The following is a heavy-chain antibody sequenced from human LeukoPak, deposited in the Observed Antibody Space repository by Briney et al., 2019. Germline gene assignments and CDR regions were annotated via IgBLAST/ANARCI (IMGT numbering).Heavy chain of an antibody. Sequence: SETLSLTCTVSGGSISTFYWTWIRQPAGKGLEWIGRIFTSGNTNYNPSLKSRVTLSVDTSKNHFSLNLSSLTAADTAIYYCAREESWGDYTFDYWGQGTLVTVSS. CDR2: IFTSGNT. J-gene: IGHJ4*02. CDR3: AREESWGDYTFDY. D-gene: IGHD4-17*01. CDR1: GGSISTFY. V-gene: IGHV4-4*07.